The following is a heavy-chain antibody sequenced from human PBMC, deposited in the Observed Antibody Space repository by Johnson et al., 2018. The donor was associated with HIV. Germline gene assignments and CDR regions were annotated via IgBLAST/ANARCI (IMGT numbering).Heavy chain of an antibody. D-gene: IGHD3-22*01. CDR2: IGTAGDT. CDR3: ARGMYYYDTSGYLIRPRAFDI. CDR1: GFTFSSYD. Sequence: MQLVESGGGLVQPGGSLRLSCAASGFTFSSYDMHWVRQATGKGLEWVSAIGTAGDTDYPGSVKGRFTISRDNSKNTLYLQRNSLRAEDTALYYCARGMYYYDTSGYLIRPRAFDIWGQGTVVTVSS. V-gene: IGHV3-13*01. J-gene: IGHJ3*02.